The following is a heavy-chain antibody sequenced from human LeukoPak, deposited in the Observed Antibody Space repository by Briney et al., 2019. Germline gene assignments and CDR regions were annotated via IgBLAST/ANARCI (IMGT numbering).Heavy chain of an antibody. CDR2: ITSRGDGT. V-gene: IGHV3-23*01. J-gene: IGHJ4*02. CDR1: GFTFSIYA. CDR3: AKDRPNYYGSNGHYYRRDGDY. Sequence: TEGSLRLSCAASGFTFSIYAMSWVRQAPGKGLQWVSSITSRGDGTYYADSVKGRFTISRDNSENMLYLQMNSLRVEDTAVYFCAKDRPNYYGSNGHYYRRDGDYWGQGTLVTVSS. D-gene: IGHD3-22*01.